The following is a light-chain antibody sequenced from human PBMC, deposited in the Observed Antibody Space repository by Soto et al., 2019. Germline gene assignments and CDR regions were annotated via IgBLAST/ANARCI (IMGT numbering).Light chain of an antibody. V-gene: IGLV2-23*01. Sequence: QSALAQPASVSASPGQSITISCTGTSSDVGAYNSVSWYQQHPHKAPQVIIYKGTQRPSGVSNRFSGSTSGNAASLTISGLQADDEADYFFCSSAPESTHVFGSGTKGTVL. CDR3: CSSAPESTHV. J-gene: IGLJ1*01. CDR1: SSDVGAYNS. CDR2: KGT.